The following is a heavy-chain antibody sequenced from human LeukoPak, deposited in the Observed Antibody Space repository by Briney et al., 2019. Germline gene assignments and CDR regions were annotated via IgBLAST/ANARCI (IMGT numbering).Heavy chain of an antibody. CDR3: ARGRAAAPIFFDY. V-gene: IGHV4-34*01. Sequence: SETLSLTCAVYGGSFSGYYWSWIRQPPGKGLEWIGEINHSGSTNYNPSLKSRVTISVDTSKNQFSLKLSSVTAADTAVYYCARGRAAAPIFFDYWGQGTRVTVSS. CDR1: GGSFSGYY. D-gene: IGHD6-13*01. J-gene: IGHJ4*02. CDR2: INHSGST.